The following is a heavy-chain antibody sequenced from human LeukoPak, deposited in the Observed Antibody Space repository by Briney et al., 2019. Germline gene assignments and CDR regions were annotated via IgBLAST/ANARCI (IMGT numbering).Heavy chain of an antibody. CDR2: IYYTGST. CDR1: GGSISGYH. Sequence: SETLSLTCTVSGGSISGYHWSWIRQPPGKGREWIAYIYYTGSTCYNPSLKSRVTISIATSKNQFSLKLTSVTAADTAVYYCARTNAFDIWGQGTVVTVSS. CDR3: ARTNAFDI. V-gene: IGHV4-59*01. J-gene: IGHJ3*02.